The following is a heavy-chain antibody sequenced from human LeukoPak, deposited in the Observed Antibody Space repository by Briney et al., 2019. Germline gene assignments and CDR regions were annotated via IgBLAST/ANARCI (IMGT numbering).Heavy chain of an antibody. D-gene: IGHD3-10*01. CDR3: AGLGVWFGEEGPYFDY. CDR1: GYTFTVYY. J-gene: IGHJ4*02. V-gene: IGHV1-2*02. CDR2: INPNSGGT. Sequence: ASVKVSFKASGYTFTVYYMHWVRQAPGQGLEWMGWINPNSGGTNYAQKFQGRVTMTRDTSISTAYMELSRLRSDDTAVYYCAGLGVWFGEEGPYFDYWGQGTLVTVSS.